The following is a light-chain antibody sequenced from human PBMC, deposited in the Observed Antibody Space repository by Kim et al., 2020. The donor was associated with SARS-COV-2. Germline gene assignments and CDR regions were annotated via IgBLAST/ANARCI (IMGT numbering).Light chain of an antibody. CDR1: RLGDKY. CDR3: QVWDSTTTV. J-gene: IGLJ2*01. Sequence: SYELTQPPSVSVSPGQTASITCSGDRLGDKYACWYQQKPGQSPVVVIYQYTKRPSGIPERFSGSNSGNTATLTISGTQAMDEADSYCQVWDSTTTVFGGG. V-gene: IGLV3-1*01. CDR2: QYT.